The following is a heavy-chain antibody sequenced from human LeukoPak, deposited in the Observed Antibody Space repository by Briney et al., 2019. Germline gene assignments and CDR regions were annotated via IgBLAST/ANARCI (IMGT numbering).Heavy chain of an antibody. CDR3: AELGITMIGGV. CDR1: GFTFSSYG. D-gene: IGHD3-10*02. CDR2: ISSSGSTI. V-gene: IGHV3-48*04. J-gene: IGHJ6*04. Sequence: GGSLRLSCAASGFTFSSYGMHWVRQAPGKGLEWDSYISSSGSTIYYADSVKGRFTISRDNAKNSLYLQMNSLRVEDTAVYYCAELGITMIGGVWGKGTTVTISS.